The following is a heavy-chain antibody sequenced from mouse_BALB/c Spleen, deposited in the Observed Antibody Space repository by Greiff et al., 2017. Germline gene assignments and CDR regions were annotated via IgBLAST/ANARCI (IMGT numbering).Heavy chain of an antibody. D-gene: IGHD1-2*01. Sequence: EVHLVESGPGLVKPSQSLSLTCSVTGYSITSGYYWNWIRQFPGNKLEWMGYISYDGSNNYNPSLKNRISITRDTSKNQFFLKLNSVTTEDTATYYCARFIGSYAMDYWGQGTSVTVSS. CDR2: ISYDGSN. J-gene: IGHJ4*01. CDR1: GYSITSGYY. V-gene: IGHV3-6*02. CDR3: ARFIGSYAMDY.